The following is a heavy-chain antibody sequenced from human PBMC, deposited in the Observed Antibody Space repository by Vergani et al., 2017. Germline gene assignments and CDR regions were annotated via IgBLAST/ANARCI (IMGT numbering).Heavy chain of an antibody. D-gene: IGHD2-21*02. CDR1: GATFRSNT. J-gene: IGHJ6*02. Sequence: QVQLVQSGAEVKKPGSSAKVSCKASGATFRSNTISWVRQVPGQGLEWMGRIIPVLGKTKYAQDFQGRLTITADTSTSTAYMELTSLRSQDTAVYYCARDPRGYGGDPEDYYYGMDVWGQGTTVTVSS. CDR3: ARDPRGYGGDPEDYYYGMDV. CDR2: IIPVLGKT. V-gene: IGHV1-69*08.